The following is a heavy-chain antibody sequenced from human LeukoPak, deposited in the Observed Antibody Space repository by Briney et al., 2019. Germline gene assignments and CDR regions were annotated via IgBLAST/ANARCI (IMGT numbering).Heavy chain of an antibody. J-gene: IGHJ6*03. Sequence: RSYEMNWVRQPPGKGLEWIGSIYYSGSTYYNPSLKSRVTISVDTSKNQFSLKLSSVTAADTAVYYCARHVRDGDYVGYMDVWGKGTTVTISS. CDR3: ARHVRDGDYVGYMDV. D-gene: IGHD4-17*01. CDR2: IYYSGST. CDR1: RSYE. V-gene: IGHV4-39*01.